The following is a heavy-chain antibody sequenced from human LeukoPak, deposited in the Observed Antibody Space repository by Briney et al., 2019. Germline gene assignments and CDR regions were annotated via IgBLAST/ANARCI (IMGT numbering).Heavy chain of an antibody. V-gene: IGHV4-34*01. CDR3: ARDPTRAFDI. CDR1: GGSFSGYY. D-gene: IGHD4-17*01. Sequence: SETLSLTCAVYGGSFSGYYWSWIRQPPGKGLEWIGEINHSGSTNYNPSLKSRVTISVDTSKTQFSLKLSSVTAADTAVYYCARDPTRAFDIWGQGTMVTVSS. J-gene: IGHJ3*02. CDR2: INHSGST.